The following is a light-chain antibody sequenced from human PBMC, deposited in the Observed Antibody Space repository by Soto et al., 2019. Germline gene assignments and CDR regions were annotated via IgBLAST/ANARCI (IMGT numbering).Light chain of an antibody. V-gene: IGLV2-14*01. J-gene: IGLJ1*01. CDR2: DVT. CDR1: SSDVGDYNY. Sequence: QSALTQPDSVSGSPGQSITISCTGTSSDVGDYNYVSWYQQHPGNVPKLIIYDVTNRPPGVSNRFSGSKSANTASLTISGLQPEFEADYYCTSYTTSNTYVFGTGTKVTVL. CDR3: TSYTTSNTYV.